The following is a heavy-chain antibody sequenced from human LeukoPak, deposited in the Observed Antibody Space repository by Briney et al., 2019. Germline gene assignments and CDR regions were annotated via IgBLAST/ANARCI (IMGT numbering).Heavy chain of an antibody. CDR3: ARDFGDYNWFDP. Sequence: ASVKVSCKASGYTFTSYDINWVRQATGQGLEWMGWMNPNSGGTSYAQKFQGRVTMTRDTSISTAYMELSSLISDDTAFYYCARDFGDYNWFDPWGQGTLVTVSS. CDR1: GYTFTSYD. J-gene: IGHJ5*02. D-gene: IGHD4-17*01. V-gene: IGHV1-2*02. CDR2: MNPNSGGT.